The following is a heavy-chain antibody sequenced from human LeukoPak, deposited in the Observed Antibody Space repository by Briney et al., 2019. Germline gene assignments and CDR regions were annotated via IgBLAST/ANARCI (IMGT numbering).Heavy chain of an antibody. CDR3: ATNKDWAEAD. CDR2: ISSSSSTI. V-gene: IGHV3-48*01. J-gene: IGHJ4*02. Sequence: PGGSLRLSCAASGFTFSSYSMNWVRQAPGKGLEWVSYISSSSSTIYYADSVKGRFTISRDNAKNSLYLQMNSLRAEDTAVYYCATNKDWAEADWGQGTLVIVSS. CDR1: GFTFSSYS. D-gene: IGHD3/OR15-3a*01.